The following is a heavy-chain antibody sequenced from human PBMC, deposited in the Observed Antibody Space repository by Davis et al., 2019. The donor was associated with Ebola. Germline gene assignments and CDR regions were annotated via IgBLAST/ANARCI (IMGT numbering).Heavy chain of an antibody. V-gene: IGHV3-7*01. Sequence: GESLKISCAASGFNFSRYWMSWVRQAPGKGLEWVANINEDGSEKYYVDSVKGRFTISRDNAKNSLYLQMNSLRAEDTAVYYCAREGVVIAFGGVIVIRPYWGQGTLVTVSS. CDR1: GFNFSRYW. D-gene: IGHD3-16*02. CDR2: INEDGSEK. CDR3: AREGVVIAFGGVIVIRPY. J-gene: IGHJ4*02.